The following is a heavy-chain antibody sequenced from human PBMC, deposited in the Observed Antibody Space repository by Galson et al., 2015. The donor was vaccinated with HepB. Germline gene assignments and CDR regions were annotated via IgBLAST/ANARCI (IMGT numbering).Heavy chain of an antibody. V-gene: IGHV3-30*02. Sequence: SLRLSCAASGFAFNIYGMHWVRQAPGKGLEWVAFIRYDASNQYYADSVKGRFTISRDNSKNTLYLQMNSLRAEDTAAYYCAKDRVDAPTAWYQQPLYYWGQGTLVTVSS. CDR3: AKDRVDAPTAWYQQPLYY. CDR1: GFAFNIYG. CDR2: IRYDASNQ. J-gene: IGHJ4*02. D-gene: IGHD2-2*01.